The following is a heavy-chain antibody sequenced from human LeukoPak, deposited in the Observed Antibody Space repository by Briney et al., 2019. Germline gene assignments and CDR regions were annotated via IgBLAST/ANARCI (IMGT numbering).Heavy chain of an antibody. V-gene: IGHV1-69*04. D-gene: IGHD4-23*01. J-gene: IGHJ4*02. Sequence: ASVKVSCKASGGTFSSYAISWVRQAPGQGLEWMGRMIPILGIANYAQKFQGRVTITADKSTSTAYMELSSLRSEDTAVYYCARDSRATVVTGEDYWGQGTLVTVSS. CDR2: MIPILGIA. CDR3: ARDSRATVVTGEDY. CDR1: GGTFSSYA.